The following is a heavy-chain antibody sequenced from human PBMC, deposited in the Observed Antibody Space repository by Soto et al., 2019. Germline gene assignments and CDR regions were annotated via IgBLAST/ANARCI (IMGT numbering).Heavy chain of an antibody. CDR2: ISSSSSYI. Sequence: GGSLRLSCAASGFTFSSYSMNWVRQAPGKGLEWVSSISSSSSYIYYADSVKGRFTISRDNAKNSLYLQMNSLRAEDTAVYYCARIIVVVPAAIPGEYGMDVWGQGTTVTVSS. J-gene: IGHJ6*02. CDR1: GFTFSSYS. V-gene: IGHV3-21*01. D-gene: IGHD2-2*01. CDR3: ARIIVVVPAAIPGEYGMDV.